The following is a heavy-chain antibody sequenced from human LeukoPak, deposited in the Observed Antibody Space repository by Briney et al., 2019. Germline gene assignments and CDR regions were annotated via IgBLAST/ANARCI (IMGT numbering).Heavy chain of an antibody. CDR3: ARTTSMTASGYDY. CDR1: GYTFTNYH. J-gene: IGHJ4*02. D-gene: IGHD4-17*01. CDR2: MNPNNGDS. Sequence: ASVGVSCKASGYTFTNYHINWVRQASGQGLEWMGWMNPNNGDSGYAQNLQGRVTITTDTSISTAYMELRILRSDDTAVYFCARTTSMTASGYDYWGQGTLVTVSS. V-gene: IGHV1-8*03.